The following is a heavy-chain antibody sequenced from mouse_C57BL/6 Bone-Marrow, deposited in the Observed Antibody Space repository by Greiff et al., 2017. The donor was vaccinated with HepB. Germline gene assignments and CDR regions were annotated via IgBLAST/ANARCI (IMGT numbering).Heavy chain of an antibody. CDR1: GYTFTSYG. D-gene: IGHD2-3*01. Sequence: VQLQQSGAELARPGASVKLSCKASGYTFTSYGISWVKQRTGQGLEWIGEIYPRSGNTSYNEKFKGKATLTADKSSSTAYMELRSLTSEDSAVYFCARCRYDVYFGYWGQGTTLTVAS. V-gene: IGHV1-81*01. CDR2: IYPRSGNT. CDR3: ARCRYDVYFGY. J-gene: IGHJ2*01.